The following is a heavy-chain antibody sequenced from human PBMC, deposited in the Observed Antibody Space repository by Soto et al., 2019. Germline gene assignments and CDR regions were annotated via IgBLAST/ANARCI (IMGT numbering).Heavy chain of an antibody. Sequence: PGGSLRLSCTASGFTFDDYAMHWVRQAPGKGLEWVSGISWSSGSIGYADSVKGRFTISRDNAKNSLYLQMKSLRPEDTALYYCAKDTIYYFGSGGFDYWGQGTPVTVSS. CDR3: AKDTIYYFGSGGFDY. J-gene: IGHJ4*02. CDR2: ISWSSGSI. V-gene: IGHV3-9*01. D-gene: IGHD3-10*01. CDR1: GFTFDDYA.